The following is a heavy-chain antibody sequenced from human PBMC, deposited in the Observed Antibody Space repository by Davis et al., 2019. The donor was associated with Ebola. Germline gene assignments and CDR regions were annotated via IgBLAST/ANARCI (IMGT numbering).Heavy chain of an antibody. CDR2: IWYDGSNK. CDR1: GFTFSSYG. V-gene: IGHV3-33*01. CDR3: ASPDYGGNSNAFDI. J-gene: IGHJ3*02. D-gene: IGHD4-23*01. Sequence: GESLKISCAASGFTFSSYGMHWVRQAPGKGLEWVAVIWYDGSNKYYADSVKGRFTISRDNSKNTLYLQMNSLRAEDTAVYYCASPDYGGNSNAFDIWGQGTMVTVSS.